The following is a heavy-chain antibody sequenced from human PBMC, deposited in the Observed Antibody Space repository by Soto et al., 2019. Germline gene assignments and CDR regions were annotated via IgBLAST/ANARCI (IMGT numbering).Heavy chain of an antibody. Sequence: QVQLQESGPGLVKPSDTLSLTCAVSGYSISSSNWWGWIRQPPGKGLEWIGYIYYSGTTYYNPSLTSRVTMSVDTSKTQFSLKLTSVTAVDPAVYYCASREIQGPIDYWGQGTLVTVSS. D-gene: IGHD1-26*01. J-gene: IGHJ4*02. CDR3: ASREIQGPIDY. CDR2: IYYSGTT. CDR1: GYSISSSNW. V-gene: IGHV4-28*01.